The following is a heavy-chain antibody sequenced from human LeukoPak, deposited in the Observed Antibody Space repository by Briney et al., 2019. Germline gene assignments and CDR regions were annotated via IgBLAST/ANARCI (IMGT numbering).Heavy chain of an antibody. CDR2: INHSGST. Sequence: SETLSLTCAVYGGSFSGYYQSWIRQPPGKGLEWIGEINHSGSTNYNPSLKSRVTISVDTSKNQFSLKLSSVTAADTAVYYCAGNARASSDYWGQGTLVTVSS. CDR3: AGNARASSDY. V-gene: IGHV4-34*01. D-gene: IGHD2-2*01. J-gene: IGHJ4*02. CDR1: GGSFSGYY.